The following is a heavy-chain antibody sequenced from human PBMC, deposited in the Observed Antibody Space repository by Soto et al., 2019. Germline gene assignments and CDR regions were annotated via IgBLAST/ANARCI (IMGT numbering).Heavy chain of an antibody. J-gene: IGHJ4*02. CDR1: GDSVSSNSAA. V-gene: IGHV6-1*01. Sequence: KQSQTLSLTCAISGDSVSSNSAAWNWIRQSPSRGLEWLGRTYYRSKWIYDYAVSVKSRITISPDTSKNQFSLQLNSVTPEDTAVYYCAKFPNWDDADDFWGQGTLVTVSS. CDR2: TYYRSKWIY. CDR3: AKFPNWDDADDF. D-gene: IGHD7-27*01.